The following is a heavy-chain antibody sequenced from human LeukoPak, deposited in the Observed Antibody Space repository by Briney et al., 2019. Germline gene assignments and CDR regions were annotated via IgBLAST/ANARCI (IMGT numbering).Heavy chain of an antibody. CDR2: INHSGST. V-gene: IGHV4-34*01. Sequence: SETLSLTCAVYGGPLSGYHWSWIRQPPGKALEWIGEINHSGSTNYNPSLKSRVTISVDTSKNQFSLKLSSVTAADTAVYYCARVGRGYSYGPPTGFDPWGQGTLVTVSS. CDR1: GGPLSGYH. CDR3: ARVGRGYSYGPPTGFDP. D-gene: IGHD5-18*01. J-gene: IGHJ5*02.